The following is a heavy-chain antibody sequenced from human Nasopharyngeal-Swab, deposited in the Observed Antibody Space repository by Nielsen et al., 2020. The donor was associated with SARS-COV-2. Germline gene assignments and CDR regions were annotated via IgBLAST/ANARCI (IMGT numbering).Heavy chain of an antibody. V-gene: IGHV1-8*01. CDR3: ARAVRGWSHFDY. CDR2: MNPNSGNT. D-gene: IGHD6-19*01. CDR1: GYTFTSYD. J-gene: IGHJ4*02. Sequence: ASVKVSCKASGYTFTSYDINWVRQATGQGLEWMGWMNPNSGNTGYAQKFQGRATMTRNTSISTAYMELSSLRSEDTAVYYCARAVRGWSHFDYWGQGTLVTVSS.